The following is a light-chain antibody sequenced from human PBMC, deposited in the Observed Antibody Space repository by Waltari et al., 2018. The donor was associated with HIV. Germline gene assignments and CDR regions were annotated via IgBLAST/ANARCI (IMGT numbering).Light chain of an antibody. J-gene: IGKJ4*01. V-gene: IGKV1-27*01. CDR2: SAS. CDR1: QVIINY. Sequence: DLQMTQSPSSLSASVGARVPITCRTSQVIINYLAWYQQNPGSAPKLLIYSASTFQLGVPSRFSGRGPGTDFTLTISSLQPEDVATYYWQNHNSGPLTFGGGTKVEIK. CDR3: QNHNSGPLT.